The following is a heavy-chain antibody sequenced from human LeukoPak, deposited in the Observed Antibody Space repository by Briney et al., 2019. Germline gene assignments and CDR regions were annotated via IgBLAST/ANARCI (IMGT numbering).Heavy chain of an antibody. Sequence: ASVKVSCKASGYTFTGHYMHWVRQAPGQALEWMGWILPSSGRTTYAQKVQGRVTMTRDTSISTAYMGLSRMRSDDPAVYYCASLSDSSGYYWLDYWGRGTLVAVSS. V-gene: IGHV1-2*02. J-gene: IGHJ4*02. CDR1: GYTFTGHY. D-gene: IGHD3-22*01. CDR3: ASLSDSSGYYWLDY. CDR2: ILPSSGRT.